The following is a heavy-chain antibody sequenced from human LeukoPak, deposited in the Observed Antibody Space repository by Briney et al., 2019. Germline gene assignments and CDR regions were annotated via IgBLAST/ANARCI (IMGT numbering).Heavy chain of an antibody. D-gene: IGHD5-18*01. CDR2: INHSGST. CDR3: ARDRDPYSYGY. V-gene: IGHV4-39*07. Sequence: SETLSLTCTVSGYSISSGGYYWSWIRQPPGKGLEWIGEINHSGSTNYNPSLKSRVTISVDTSKNQFSLKLSSVTAADTAVYYCARDRDPYSYGYWGQGTLVTVSS. CDR1: GYSISSGGYY. J-gene: IGHJ4*02.